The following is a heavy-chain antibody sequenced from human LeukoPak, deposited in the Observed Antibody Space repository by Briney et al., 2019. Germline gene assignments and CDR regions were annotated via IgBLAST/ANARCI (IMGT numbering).Heavy chain of an antibody. CDR3: ARRSVTMVRGVRLGYDAFDI. V-gene: IGHV3-11*01. Sequence: GGSLRLSCAASGFTFSDYYMSWIRQAPGEGLEWVSYISSSGSTIYYADSVKGRFTISRDNAKNSLYLQMNSLRAEDTAVYYCARRSVTMVRGVRLGYDAFDIWGQGTMVTVSS. D-gene: IGHD3-10*01. CDR1: GFTFSDYY. CDR2: ISSSGSTI. J-gene: IGHJ3*02.